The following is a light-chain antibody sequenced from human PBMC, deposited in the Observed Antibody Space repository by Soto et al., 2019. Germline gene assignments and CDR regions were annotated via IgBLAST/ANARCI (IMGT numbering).Light chain of an antibody. V-gene: IGKV3-20*01. CDR2: GAS. CDR3: QQYGNSPGT. J-gene: IGKJ1*01. Sequence: EIVLTQSPATLSLSPGERAPLSCRASQSVSRHLAWYQQKPGQAPRLLIYGASSRATGIPDRFSGSGSGTDFTLTISRLGPEDFAVYYCQQYGNSPGTFGQGTKVDIK. CDR1: QSVSRH.